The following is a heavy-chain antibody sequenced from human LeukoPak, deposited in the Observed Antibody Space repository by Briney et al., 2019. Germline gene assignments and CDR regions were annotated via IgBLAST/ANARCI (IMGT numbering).Heavy chain of an antibody. D-gene: IGHD5-24*01. V-gene: IGHV3-7*01. CDR1: GFTFSDYY. Sequence: GGSLRLSCAASGFTFSDYYMSWIRQAPGKGLEWVANIKQDGSEKYYVDSVKGRFTISRDNAKNSLYLQMNSLRAEDTAVYYCARGREMATIEDAFDIWGQGTMVTVSS. J-gene: IGHJ3*02. CDR3: ARGREMATIEDAFDI. CDR2: IKQDGSEK.